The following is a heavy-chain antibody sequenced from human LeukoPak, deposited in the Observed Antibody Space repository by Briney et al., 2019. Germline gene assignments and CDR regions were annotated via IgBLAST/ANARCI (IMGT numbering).Heavy chain of an antibody. CDR3: ARDISPEKGQQLAN. J-gene: IGHJ4*02. D-gene: IGHD6-13*01. Sequence: GVLRLCWSGSGFPVCRVWVSRVRQAPGERLEYLAKIKEDGSEKYYMDSVKGRFTISRDNAKNSLYLQMSSLRVEDTAVYYCARDISPEKGQQLANWGQGTQVTFSS. CDR1: GFPVCRVW. CDR2: IKEDGSEK. V-gene: IGHV3-7*04.